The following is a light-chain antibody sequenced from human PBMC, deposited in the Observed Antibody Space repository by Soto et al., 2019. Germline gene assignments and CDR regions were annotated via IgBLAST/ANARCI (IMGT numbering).Light chain of an antibody. J-gene: IGKJ1*01. CDR2: GAS. CDR1: QSVSSN. V-gene: IGKV3-15*01. Sequence: DIVMTQSPATLSVSPGERATLSCRASQSVSSNLAWYQQKPGQAPRLLIYGASTRATGIPARFSGSGSGTAFSLTISRLQSEDLAVYDSQQYNNFPPLSYGQGTQVEI. CDR3: QQYNNFPPLS.